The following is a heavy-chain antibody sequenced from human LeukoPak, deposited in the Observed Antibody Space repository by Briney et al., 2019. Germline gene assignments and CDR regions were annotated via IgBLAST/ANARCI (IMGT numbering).Heavy chain of an antibody. Sequence: KSSETLSLTCAVYGGSFSGYYWSWIRQPPGKGLEWIGEINHSGSTNYNPSLKSRVTISVDTSKNQFSLKLSSVTAADTAVYYCARGERRWFGEPWFDPWGQGTLVTVSS. CDR3: ARGERRWFGEPWFDP. D-gene: IGHD3-10*01. V-gene: IGHV4-34*01. J-gene: IGHJ5*02. CDR2: INHSGST. CDR1: GGSFSGYY.